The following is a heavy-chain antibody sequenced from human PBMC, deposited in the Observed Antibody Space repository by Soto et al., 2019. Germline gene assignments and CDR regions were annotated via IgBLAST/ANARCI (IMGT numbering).Heavy chain of an antibody. Sequence: GASVKVACKASGGTFSSYTISWVRQAPGQGLEWMGRIIPIHGIANYAQKLQGRVTITADKSTSTAYMELSSLRSDDTAVYYCARGPFNWFDPWGQGTLVTVSS. V-gene: IGHV1-69*02. CDR3: ARGPFNWFDP. CDR2: IIPIHGIA. J-gene: IGHJ5*02. CDR1: GGTFSSYT.